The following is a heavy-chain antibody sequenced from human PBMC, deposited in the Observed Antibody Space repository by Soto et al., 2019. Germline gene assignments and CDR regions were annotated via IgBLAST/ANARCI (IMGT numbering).Heavy chain of an antibody. Sequence: NPSETLSLTCAVSGGSISTSRYFWGWIRQPPGKGLEWIGSIYYSGSTYYNPSLRTRVTISVDRSKNQFSLKVSSVTAADTAVYYCATLAYGSSRSVGYWGQGTLVTVSS. D-gene: IGHD6-6*01. J-gene: IGHJ4*02. CDR3: ATLAYGSSRSVGY. CDR1: GGSISTSRYF. V-gene: IGHV4-39*01. CDR2: IYYSGST.